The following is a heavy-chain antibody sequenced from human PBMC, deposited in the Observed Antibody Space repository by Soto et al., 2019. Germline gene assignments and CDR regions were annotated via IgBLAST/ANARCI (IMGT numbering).Heavy chain of an antibody. V-gene: IGHV3-30*18. CDR2: ISYFGSNK. CDR3: AKEDAATGGFDY. D-gene: IGHD2-15*01. J-gene: IGHJ4*02. CDR1: GFTFSNNR. Sequence: QVQLVESGGGVVQPGRSLRLSCAASGFTFSNNRMHWVRQAPGKGLEWVAVISYFGSNKYYADSVKGRFTISRDNSKNTLYLQMNSLRADDTAVYFCAKEDAATGGFDYWGQGTLVTVSS.